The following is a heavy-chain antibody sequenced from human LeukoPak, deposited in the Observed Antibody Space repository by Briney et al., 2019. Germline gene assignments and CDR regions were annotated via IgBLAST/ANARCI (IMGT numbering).Heavy chain of an antibody. CDR3: ARTLSGTTYSLDT. CDR2: INPNSGGT. Sequence: ASVKVSCKASGYTFTGYYMHWVRQAPGQGLEWMGRINPNSGGTDYAQKFQGRVTMTRDTSINTAYMELSRLRSDDTAVYSCARTLSGTTYSLDTWGQGTLVTVS. D-gene: IGHD1-20*01. V-gene: IGHV1-2*06. J-gene: IGHJ5*02. CDR1: GYTFTGYY.